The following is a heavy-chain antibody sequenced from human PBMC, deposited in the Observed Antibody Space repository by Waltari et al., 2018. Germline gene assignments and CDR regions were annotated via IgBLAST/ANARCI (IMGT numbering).Heavy chain of an antibody. V-gene: IGHV4-34*01. CDR3: ARGRITIFGVVIGFDY. J-gene: IGHJ4*02. Sequence: QVQLQQWGAGLLKPSETLSLTCAVYGGSFSGYYWSWIRQPPGKGLEWIGEINHSGSTNYNPSLKGRVTISVDTSKNQFSLKLSSVTAADTAVYYCARGRITIFGVVIGFDYWGQGTLVTVSS. D-gene: IGHD3-3*01. CDR2: INHSGST. CDR1: GGSFSGYY.